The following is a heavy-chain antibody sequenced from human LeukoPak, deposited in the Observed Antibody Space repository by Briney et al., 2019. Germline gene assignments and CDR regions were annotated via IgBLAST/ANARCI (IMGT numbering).Heavy chain of an antibody. V-gene: IGHV1-46*01. J-gene: IGHJ5*02. CDR2: INPSGSST. Sequence: ASVKVSCKASGYSFTSHYMHWVRQAPGQGLEWMGLINPSGSSTLYAQKFQGRVTMTRDMSTTTDYMELSSLRSEDTAVYYCARGRASAGGYSGYDWGDWFDPWGQGTLVTVSS. CDR1: GYSFTSHY. D-gene: IGHD5-12*01. CDR3: ARGRASAGGYSGYDWGDWFDP.